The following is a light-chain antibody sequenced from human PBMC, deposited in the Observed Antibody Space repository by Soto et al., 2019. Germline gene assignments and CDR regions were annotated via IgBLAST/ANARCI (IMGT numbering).Light chain of an antibody. CDR1: ENVGTN. CDR2: GSS. CDR3: QQYNNWGLS. V-gene: IGKV3D-15*01. Sequence: IVMKQSPATLSVSPGEGVTLSCRASENVGTNLAWYQQKPGQAPRLLIYGSSTRATGIPATFSGSGSGTEFTLTFSCLQSEESAIYYCQQYNNWGLSFGGGTKVEIK. J-gene: IGKJ4*01.